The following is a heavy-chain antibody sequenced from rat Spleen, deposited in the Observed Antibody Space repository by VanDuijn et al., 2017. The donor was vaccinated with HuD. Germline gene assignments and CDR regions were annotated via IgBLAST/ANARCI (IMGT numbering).Heavy chain of an antibody. CDR3: ARHSYYGYNYDYFDY. Sequence: EVQLVESGGGLVQPGRSLKLSCAASGFTFSNYYMAWVRQAPKKGLEWVATISTSGSRTYYPDSVKGRFTISRDNAKSSLYLQMNSLKSEDTATYYCARHSYYGYNYDYFDYWGQGVMVTVSS. CDR1: GFTFSNYY. CDR2: ISTSGSRT. D-gene: IGHD1-9*01. V-gene: IGHV5-25*01. J-gene: IGHJ2*01.